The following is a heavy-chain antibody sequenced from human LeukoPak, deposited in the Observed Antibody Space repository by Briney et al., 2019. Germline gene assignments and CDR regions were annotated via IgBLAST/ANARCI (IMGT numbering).Heavy chain of an antibody. V-gene: IGHV3-33*08. D-gene: IGHD3-9*01. CDR1: GFTFSSYA. CDR3: ARDRDWLLYDY. J-gene: IGHJ4*02. Sequence: PGGSLRLSCAASGFTFSSYAMSWVRQAPGKGLEWVAAISHDETYKYYADSLRGRVTISRDNSKNTLYLQMHSLRADDTAIYYCARDRDWLLYDYWGQGTLVTVSS. CDR2: ISHDETYK.